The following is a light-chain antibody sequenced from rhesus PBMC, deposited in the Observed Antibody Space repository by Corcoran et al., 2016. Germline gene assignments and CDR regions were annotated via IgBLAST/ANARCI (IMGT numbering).Light chain of an antibody. Sequence: DIVMTQTPLSLSVTPGEPASISCRSSQSLLHSNGYTYLHWYLQKPGHSPQLLIYEVSHRASGVPDRFSGSGSGTDGTLKISRVEAEDGGVYYCEQTLQTPLTFGGGTKVELK. J-gene: IGKJ4*01. V-gene: IGKV2-78*01. CDR1: QSLLHSNGYTY. CDR2: EVS. CDR3: EQTLQTPLT.